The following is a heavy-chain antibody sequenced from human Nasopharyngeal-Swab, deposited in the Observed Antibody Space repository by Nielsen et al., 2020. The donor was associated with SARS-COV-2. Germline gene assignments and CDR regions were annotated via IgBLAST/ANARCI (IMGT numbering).Heavy chain of an antibody. D-gene: IGHD6-6*01. CDR2: ISGSGVNT. Sequence: VRQAPGKGLEWVSLISGSGVNTIYAGSVKGRFTISRDTSKNTLYLQINSLNSLTAEDTAVYSCAKDQRWAARGVDAFDIWGQGTMVTVSS. J-gene: IGHJ3*02. V-gene: IGHV3-23*01. CDR3: AKDQRWAARGVDAFDI.